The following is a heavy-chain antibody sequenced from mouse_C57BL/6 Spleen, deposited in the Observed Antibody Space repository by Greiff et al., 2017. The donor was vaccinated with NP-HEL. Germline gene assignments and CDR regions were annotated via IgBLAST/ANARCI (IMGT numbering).Heavy chain of an antibody. CDR3: TTGVTTEDFAY. CDR2: IDPENGDT. Sequence: VQLQQSGAELVRPGASVKLSCTASGFNIKDDYMHWVKQRPEQGLEWIGWIDPENGDTEYASKFQGKATITADTSSNTAYLQLSSLTSEDTAVYYCTTGVTTEDFAYWGQGTLVTVSA. D-gene: IGHD2-2*01. V-gene: IGHV14-4*01. CDR1: GFNIKDDY. J-gene: IGHJ3*01.